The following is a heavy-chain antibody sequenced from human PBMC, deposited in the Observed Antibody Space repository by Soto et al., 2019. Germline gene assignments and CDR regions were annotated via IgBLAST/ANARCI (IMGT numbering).Heavy chain of an antibody. J-gene: IGHJ4*02. CDR2: ISGSGGST. D-gene: IGHD2-2*01. CDR1: GFTFSSYA. V-gene: IGHV3-23*01. Sequence: GGSLRLSCAASGFTFSSYALSWVRQAPGEGLEWVSAISGSGGSTYYADSVKGRFTISRDNSKNSLYLQMNSLRAEDTAVYYCAKFHAALSNHRYYFAYWGQGTLVTVDS. CDR3: AKFHAALSNHRYYFAY.